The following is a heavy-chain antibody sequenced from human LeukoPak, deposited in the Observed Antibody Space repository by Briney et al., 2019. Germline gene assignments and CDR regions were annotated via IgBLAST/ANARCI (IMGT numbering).Heavy chain of an antibody. CDR1: GDSFKNYY. J-gene: IGHJ4*02. CDR2: INHGGLT. CDR3: ARLGESGWFGESPFDY. D-gene: IGHD3-10*01. V-gene: IGHV4-34*01. Sequence: PSETLSLTCAVYGDSFKNYYWTWIRQSPEKGLEWIGEINHGGLTNYNPSLESRLTLFVDTSKNQFSLKLSSVTAADTAVYYCARLGESGWFGESPFDYWGQGTLVTVSS.